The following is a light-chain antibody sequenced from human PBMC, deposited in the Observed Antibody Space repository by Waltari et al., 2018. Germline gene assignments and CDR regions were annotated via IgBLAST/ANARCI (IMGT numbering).Light chain of an antibody. CDR2: STN. CDR1: SSNIGTSS. V-gene: IGLV1-44*01. CDR3: ATWDDSLNGL. J-gene: IGLJ2*01. Sequence: QSVLTQPPSVSGTPGQRVSISCSGSSSNIGTSSVTWYQQVPGTAPKLLIYSTNQRPSGVPERFSGSKSGTSASLAISGLQSEDEADYYCATWDDSLNGLFGGGTKLTVL.